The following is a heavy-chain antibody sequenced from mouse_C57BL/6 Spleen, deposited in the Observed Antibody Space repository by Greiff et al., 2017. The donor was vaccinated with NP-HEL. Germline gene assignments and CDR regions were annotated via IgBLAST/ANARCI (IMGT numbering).Heavy chain of an antibody. D-gene: IGHD2-4*01. CDR3: ATIYYDYDEGYFDY. J-gene: IGHJ2*01. Sequence: QVQLQQPGAELVKPGASVKLSCKASGYTFTSYWMHWVKQRPGRGLEWIGRIDPNSGGTKYNEKFKSKATLTVNKSSSTAYMELRSLTSEDSAVYYCATIYYDYDEGYFDYWGQGTTLTVSS. CDR2: IDPNSGGT. V-gene: IGHV1-62-3*01. CDR1: GYTFTSYW.